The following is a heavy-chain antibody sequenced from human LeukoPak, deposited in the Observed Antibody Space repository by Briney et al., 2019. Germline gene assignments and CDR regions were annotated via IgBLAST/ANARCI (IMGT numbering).Heavy chain of an antibody. J-gene: IGHJ4*02. V-gene: IGHV3-7*01. CDR2: IKQDGSET. D-gene: IGHD6-19*01. CDR1: GFIFSNYW. Sequence: GGSLRLSCATSGFIFSNYWMSWVRQAPGKGLEWVANIKQDGSETYYVDSVKGRFTISRDNSKNTLYLQMNSLRAEDTAVYYRARTIKAVAGTFHRDYYLDYRGQGTLVTVSS. CDR3: ARTIKAVAGTFHRDYYLDY.